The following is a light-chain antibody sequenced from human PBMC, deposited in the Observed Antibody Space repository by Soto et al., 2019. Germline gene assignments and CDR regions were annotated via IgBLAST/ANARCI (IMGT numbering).Light chain of an antibody. Sequence: EVVMTQSPATLSVSPGERATLSCRASQTVSNNLAWYQQKPNQAPRLLIFDAFTRATGIPARFRGSGSGTEFTITISSRLSEDSSVYFCQQYNNWTRFTFGPGTKVEIK. CDR1: QTVSNN. CDR2: DAF. V-gene: IGKV3-15*01. CDR3: QQYNNWTRFT. J-gene: IGKJ3*01.